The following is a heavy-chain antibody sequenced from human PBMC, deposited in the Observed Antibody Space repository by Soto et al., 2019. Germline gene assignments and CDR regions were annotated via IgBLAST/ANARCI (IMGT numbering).Heavy chain of an antibody. J-gene: IGHJ4*02. Sequence: SETLSLTCTVSGGSISGYYWSWIRQPPGKGLEWIGYIYYSGSTNYNPSLKSRVTISVDTSKNQFSLKLSSVTAADTAVYYCARVRGGYEFWYFDYWGQGTLVTXSS. V-gene: IGHV4-59*01. D-gene: IGHD5-12*01. CDR3: ARVRGGYEFWYFDY. CDR2: IYYSGST. CDR1: GGSISGYY.